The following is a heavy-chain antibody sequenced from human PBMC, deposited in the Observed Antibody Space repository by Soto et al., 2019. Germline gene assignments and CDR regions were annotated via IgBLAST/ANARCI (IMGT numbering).Heavy chain of an antibody. Sequence: ASVKVSCKTSGYTFTEYDINWVRQAPGQGPEYMGWVSPENKNAGYAPQFRGRVSMTTDTTISTAYLDVTNLTYEDTAVYYCEVTTGYWGQGTMVTVSS. D-gene: IGHD1-1*01. CDR3: EVTTGY. V-gene: IGHV1-8*01. CDR2: VSPENKNA. CDR1: GYTFTEYD. J-gene: IGHJ4*02.